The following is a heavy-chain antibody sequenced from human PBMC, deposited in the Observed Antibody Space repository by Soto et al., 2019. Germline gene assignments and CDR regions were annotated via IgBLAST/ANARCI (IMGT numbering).Heavy chain of an antibody. CDR3: ARRKNGAYYDFWSGSPGWFDP. CDR1: GGSISSSSYY. Sequence: KASETLSLTCTVSGGSISSSSYYWGWIRQPPEKGLEWIGSIYYSGSTYYNPSLKSRVTISVDTSKNQFSLKLSSVTAADTAVYYCARRKNGAYYDFWSGSPGWFDPWGQGTLVTVSS. V-gene: IGHV4-39*01. J-gene: IGHJ5*02. D-gene: IGHD3-3*01. CDR2: IYYSGST.